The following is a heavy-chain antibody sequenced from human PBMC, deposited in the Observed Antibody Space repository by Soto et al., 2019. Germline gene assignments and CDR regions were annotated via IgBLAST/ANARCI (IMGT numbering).Heavy chain of an antibody. J-gene: IGHJ6*02. D-gene: IGHD6-19*01. CDR3: ARPLVAPVAGPYYYGMDV. V-gene: IGHV3-33*01. CDR1: GFTFNSYG. Sequence: PGGSLRLSCAASGFTFNSYGFNWVRQAPGKGLEWVAVIWYDGNTKYYADSVKGRFTISRDNLKNTLYLQMNSLTAEDTAVYYCARPLVAPVAGPYYYGMDVWGQGTTVTGSS. CDR2: IWYDGNTK.